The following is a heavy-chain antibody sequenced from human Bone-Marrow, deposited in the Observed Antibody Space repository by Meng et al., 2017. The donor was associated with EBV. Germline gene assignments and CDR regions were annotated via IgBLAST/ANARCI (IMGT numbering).Heavy chain of an antibody. CDR2: IKSEADGATA. Sequence: VQLVVFGGGVVQLGGSLRLSCAVSGFLFRNSYMTWVRQAPGKGLEWVGRIKSEADGATADYAEPVKGRFTISRDDSKQILYLQMNSLKSEDTALYYCASVYHWASHYFDYWGQGTLVTVAS. D-gene: IGHD1-20*01. CDR3: ASVYHWASHYFDY. J-gene: IGHJ4*02. CDR1: GFLFRNSY. V-gene: IGHV3-15*01.